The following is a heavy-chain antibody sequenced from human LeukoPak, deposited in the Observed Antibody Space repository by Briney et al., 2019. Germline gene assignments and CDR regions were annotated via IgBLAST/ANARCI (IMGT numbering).Heavy chain of an antibody. CDR2: ISSSGSTI. V-gene: IGHV3-11*01. Sequence: GGSLRLSCAASGFTFSDYYMSWLRQAPGKGLEWVSYISSSGSTIYYADSVKGRFTISRDNSKNTLYLQMNSLRAEDTAVYYCARDRAGYYMDVWGKGTTVTVSS. CDR3: ARDRAGYYMDV. CDR1: GFTFSDYY. J-gene: IGHJ6*03.